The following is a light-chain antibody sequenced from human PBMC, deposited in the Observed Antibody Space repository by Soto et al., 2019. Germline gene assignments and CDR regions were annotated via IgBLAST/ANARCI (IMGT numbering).Light chain of an antibody. J-gene: IGLJ3*02. Sequence: QSALTQPASVSGSPGQSIAFSCTGTSSDVGSYNLVSWYQHHPGKAPKLIISEVSKRPSGVSDRFSGSKSGNTASLTISGLQAEDEADYYCCSYVGSSTWVFGGGTKVTVL. CDR3: CSYVGSSTWV. CDR2: EVS. CDR1: SSDVGSYNL. V-gene: IGLV2-23*02.